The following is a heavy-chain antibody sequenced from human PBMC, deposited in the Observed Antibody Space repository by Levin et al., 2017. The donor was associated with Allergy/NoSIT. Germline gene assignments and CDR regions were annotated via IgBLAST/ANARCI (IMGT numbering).Heavy chain of an antibody. D-gene: IGHD3-10*01. V-gene: IGHV1-8*01. Sequence: ASVKVSCKTSGYTFSDYDINWVRQASGQGLEWMGWMNPNRGSTRSAQKFQGRVTMTRNTPISTAYMELSSLRSDDTAVYYCARGRTFGSDYWGQGTLVTVSS. CDR1: GYTFSDYD. CDR2: MNPNRGST. J-gene: IGHJ4*02. CDR3: ARGRTFGSDY.